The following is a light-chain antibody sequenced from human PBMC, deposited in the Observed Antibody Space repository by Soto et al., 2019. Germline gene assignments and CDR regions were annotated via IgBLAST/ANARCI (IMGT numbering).Light chain of an antibody. CDR2: ATS. V-gene: IGKV3-20*01. CDR3: QQYDDSARYK. CDR1: QSINTRY. Sequence: EIVLTQSPGTLSLSPGERATLSCRASQSINTRYSAWYQQKPGQPPRLLIYATSSRAPGIPERFSGSGSGTDFTLTTSRLEPEDFAVYYCQQYDDSARYKFGQGTNLDIK. J-gene: IGKJ2*01.